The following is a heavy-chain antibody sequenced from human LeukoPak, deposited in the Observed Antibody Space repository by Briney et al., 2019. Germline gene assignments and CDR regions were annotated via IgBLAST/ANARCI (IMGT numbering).Heavy chain of an antibody. V-gene: IGHV1-69*13. CDR1: GGTFSSYA. Sequence: SVKFSCKASGGTFSSYAISWVRQAPGQGLEWMGGIIPIFGTANYAQKFQGRVTITADESTSTAYMELSSLRSEDTAVYYCARETQNGSYSWFDPWGQGTLVTVSS. D-gene: IGHD1-26*01. J-gene: IGHJ5*02. CDR2: IIPIFGTA. CDR3: ARETQNGSYSWFDP.